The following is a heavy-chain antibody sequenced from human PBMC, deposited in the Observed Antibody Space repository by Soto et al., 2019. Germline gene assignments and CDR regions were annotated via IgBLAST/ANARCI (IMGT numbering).Heavy chain of an antibody. J-gene: IGHJ6*02. CDR1: GFTFSSYA. D-gene: IGHD4-17*01. CDR2: ISGSGGST. V-gene: IGHV3-23*01. Sequence: PGGSLRLSCAASGFTFSSYAMSWVRQAPGKGLEWVSAISGSGGSTYYADSVKGRFTISRDNSKNTLYLQMNSLRAEDTAVYYCARIIDYGGGYYYYGMDVWGQGTTVTVSS. CDR3: ARIIDYGGGYYYYGMDV.